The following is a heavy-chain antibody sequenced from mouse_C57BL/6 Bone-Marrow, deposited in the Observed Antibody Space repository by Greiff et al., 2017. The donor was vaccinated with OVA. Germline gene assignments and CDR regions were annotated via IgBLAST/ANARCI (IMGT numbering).Heavy chain of an antibody. CDR1: GFNIKDDY. CDR3: TTSYYDDDGPLSY. D-gene: IGHD2-4*01. V-gene: IGHV14-4*01. CDR2: IDPENGDT. Sequence: EVQLQESGAELVRPGASVKLSCTASGFNIKDDYMHWVKQRPEQGLEWIGWIDPENGDTEYASKLQGKATISADTSSNTAYLQLSSLTSEDTAIYYCTTSYYDDDGPLSYWGQGTLVTVSA. J-gene: IGHJ3*01.